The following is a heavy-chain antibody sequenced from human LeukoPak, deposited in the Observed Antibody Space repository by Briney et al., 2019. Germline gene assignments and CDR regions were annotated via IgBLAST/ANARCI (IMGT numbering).Heavy chain of an antibody. J-gene: IGHJ4*02. CDR1: EFVFSDYY. D-gene: IGHD3-10*01. Sequence: GGSLRLSCAASEFVFSDYYMSWIRQAPGKGLEWVSYISGSGSTIYYADSVKGRFTISRDNVKNSLYLQMNGLRAEDTAVYYCAREMEGDYGSGTFFDLWGQGNMVTVSS. V-gene: IGHV3-11*01. CDR2: ISGSGSTI. CDR3: AREMEGDYGSGTFFDL.